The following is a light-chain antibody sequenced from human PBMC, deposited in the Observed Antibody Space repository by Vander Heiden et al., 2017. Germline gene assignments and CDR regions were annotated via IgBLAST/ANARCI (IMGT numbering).Light chain of an antibody. J-gene: IGKJ4*01. CDR2: WVS. Sequence: IVKTQSPVPLAVFLCERATIHCKSSQSVLYSVSNMNYSAWYQQKAGQPPRVRISWVSNRASGVPDRFGGSGSGTDFTLTISSLQADDVAVYYCQQYFSSSPLTFGGGTKVEIK. V-gene: IGKV4-1*01. CDR3: QQYFSSSPLT. CDR1: QSVLYSVSNMNY.